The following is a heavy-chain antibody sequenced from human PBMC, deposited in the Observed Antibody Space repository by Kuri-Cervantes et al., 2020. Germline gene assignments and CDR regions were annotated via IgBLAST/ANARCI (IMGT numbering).Heavy chain of an antibody. CDR3: ARVNGEHDYVWGSYSAWFDP. CDR1: GYTFSSYG. CDR2: ISGHSLKT. V-gene: IGHV1-18*01. Sequence: ASVKVSCKASGYTFSSYGISWIRQAPGRGLEWMGWISGHSLKTNYAQKLQGRVTMTTDASTSTAYMELSSLRSEDTAVYYCARVNGEHDYVWGSYSAWFDPWGQGTLVTVSS. J-gene: IGHJ5*02. D-gene: IGHD3-16*01.